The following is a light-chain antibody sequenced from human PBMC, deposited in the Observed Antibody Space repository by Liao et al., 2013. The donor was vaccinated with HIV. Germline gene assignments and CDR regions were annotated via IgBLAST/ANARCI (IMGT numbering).Light chain of an antibody. CDR1: NIGSKS. Sequence: SYELTQPPSVSVAPGKTARITCGGDNIGSKSVHWYQQKPGQAPVRVIYYDSDRPSGIPERFSGSNSGNTATLTISGTQAMDEADYYCQAWDSSTAWIGGGTKLTVL. V-gene: IGLV3-21*01. J-gene: IGLJ2*01. CDR2: YDS. CDR3: QAWDSSTAW.